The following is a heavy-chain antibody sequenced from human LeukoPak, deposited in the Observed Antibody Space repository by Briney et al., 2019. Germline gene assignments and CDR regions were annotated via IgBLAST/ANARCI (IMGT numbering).Heavy chain of an antibody. Sequence: GGTLRLSCAASGFTFSSYGMSWVRQAPGKGLEWVSAISGSGGSTYYADSVKGRFTISRDNSKNTLYLQMNSLRAEDTAVYYCAKSRFRELFDYWGQGTLVTVSS. J-gene: IGHJ4*02. CDR2: ISGSGGST. V-gene: IGHV3-23*01. D-gene: IGHD5-24*01. CDR3: AKSRFRELFDY. CDR1: GFTFSSYG.